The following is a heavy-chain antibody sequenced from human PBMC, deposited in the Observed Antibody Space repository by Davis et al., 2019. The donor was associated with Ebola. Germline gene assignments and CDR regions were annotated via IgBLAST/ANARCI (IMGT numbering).Heavy chain of an antibody. CDR1: GGTFSSYA. J-gene: IGHJ5*02. Sequence: SVKVSCKASGGTFSSYAISWVRQAPGQGLEWMGGIIPIFGTANYAQKFQGRVTITADESTSTAYMELSSLRSEDTAVYYCARDIGLMVYAHNWFDPWGQGTLVTVSS. V-gene: IGHV1-69*13. CDR3: ARDIGLMVYAHNWFDP. CDR2: IIPIFGTA. D-gene: IGHD2-8*01.